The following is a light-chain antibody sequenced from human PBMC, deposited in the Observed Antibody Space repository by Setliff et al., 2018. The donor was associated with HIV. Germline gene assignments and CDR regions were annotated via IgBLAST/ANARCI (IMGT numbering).Light chain of an antibody. Sequence: QSALTQPASVSGSPGQWITIPCTGTSSDVGGYNYVSWYQQQPGKAPRLIIYDVVTRPSGVSDRFSGSKSGSTASLTISGLQAEDEADYFCSSYTSGSTWVFGGGTKSPS. V-gene: IGLV2-14*03. CDR1: SSDVGGYNY. CDR2: DVV. CDR3: SSYTSGSTWV. J-gene: IGLJ3*02.